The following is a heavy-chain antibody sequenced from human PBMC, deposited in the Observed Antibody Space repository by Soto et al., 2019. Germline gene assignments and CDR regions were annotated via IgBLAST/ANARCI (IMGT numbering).Heavy chain of an antibody. D-gene: IGHD2-2*01. Sequence: PGGSLRLSCAASGFTFSSYAMHWVRQAPGKGLEWVAVISYDGSNKYYADSVKGRFTVSRDNVKNTLSLQMNSLRPEDTAVYYCAKDSGYQLPDNYFYYGLDVWGQGTTVTVSS. CDR1: GFTFSSYA. CDR2: ISYDGSNK. CDR3: AKDSGYQLPDNYFYYGLDV. V-gene: IGHV3-30-3*01. J-gene: IGHJ6*02.